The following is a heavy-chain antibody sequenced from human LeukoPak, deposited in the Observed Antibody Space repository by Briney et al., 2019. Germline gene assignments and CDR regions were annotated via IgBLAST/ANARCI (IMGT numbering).Heavy chain of an antibody. CDR3: AKGGYSYGETYFDY. Sequence: GGSLRLSCAASGFTFSSYGMHWVRQAPGKGLEWVAVISYDGSNKYYADSVKGRFTISRDNSKNTLYLQMISLRAEDTAVYYCAKGGYSYGETYFDYWGQGTLVTVSS. D-gene: IGHD5-18*01. J-gene: IGHJ4*02. CDR1: GFTFSSYG. V-gene: IGHV3-30*18. CDR2: ISYDGSNK.